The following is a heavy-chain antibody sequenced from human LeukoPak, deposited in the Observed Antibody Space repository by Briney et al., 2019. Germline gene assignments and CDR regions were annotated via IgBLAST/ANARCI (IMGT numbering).Heavy chain of an antibody. V-gene: IGHV4-61*02. CDR3: KVSDSWGTEFDY. J-gene: IGHJ6*04. CDR2: IYTSGST. Sequence: SQTLSLTCTVSGGSISSGSYYWSWIRQPAGKGLEWIGRIYTSGSTNYNPSLKSRVTISVDTSKNQFSLKLSSVTAEDTAVYYCKVSDSWGTEFDYWGKGTTVTVSS. D-gene: IGHD3-16*01. CDR1: GGSISSGSYY.